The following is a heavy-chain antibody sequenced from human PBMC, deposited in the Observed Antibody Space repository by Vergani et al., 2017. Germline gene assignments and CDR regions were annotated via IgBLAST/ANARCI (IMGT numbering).Heavy chain of an antibody. Sequence: QVQLVESGGGEVQPGRSLRLSCSAAGFPFSDYGVHWVRQAPGKGLEWVSVISYDGNKTNYADSVKGRFTISRDNDKSSLFLQMDSLRAEDTAVYYCARKHISNYYDSSGYYYMGYYYGMDVWGQGTTVTVSS. V-gene: IGHV3-30*03. CDR2: ISYDGNKT. D-gene: IGHD3-22*01. CDR3: ARKHISNYYDSSGYYYMGYYYGMDV. CDR1: GFPFSDYG. J-gene: IGHJ6*02.